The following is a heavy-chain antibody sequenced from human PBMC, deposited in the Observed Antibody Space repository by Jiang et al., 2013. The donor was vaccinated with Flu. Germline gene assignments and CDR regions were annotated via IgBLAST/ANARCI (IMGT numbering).Heavy chain of an antibody. V-gene: IGHV1-18*04. CDR2: ISLPSGNI. CDR3: ARDGEGYRGYGSQTYRKFFGP. J-gene: IGHJ5*01. CDR1: GYIFNSYG. Sequence: SGAEVKTPGASVKVSCKASGYIFNSYGINWVRQAPGQGLEWLGSISLPSGNINYAQNMQGRLSMTIDASTSTVYLDLRSLRSDDTAVYYCARDGEGYRGYGSQTYRKFFGPWGQGTLVTVSS. D-gene: IGHD3-10*01.